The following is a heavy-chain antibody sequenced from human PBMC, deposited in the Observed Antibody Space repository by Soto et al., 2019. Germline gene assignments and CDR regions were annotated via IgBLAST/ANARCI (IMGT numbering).Heavy chain of an antibody. Sequence: NPSETLSLTCAVYGGSFSGYYWSWIRQPPGKGLEWIGEINHSGSTNYNPSLKSRVTISVDTSKNQFSLKLSSVTPADTAVYYCTRAPVSGSYCFDFWGQGTPVTVSS. CDR1: GGSFSGYY. V-gene: IGHV4-34*01. CDR2: INHSGST. D-gene: IGHD1-26*01. CDR3: TRAPVSGSYCFDF. J-gene: IGHJ4*02.